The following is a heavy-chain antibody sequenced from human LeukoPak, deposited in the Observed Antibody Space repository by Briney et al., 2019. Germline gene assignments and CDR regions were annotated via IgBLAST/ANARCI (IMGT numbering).Heavy chain of an antibody. CDR2: ISSSGSTI. CDR3: ARSVVFNPPGVFDY. V-gene: IGHV3-11*04. J-gene: IGHJ4*02. Sequence: GGSLRLSCAASGFTFSDYYMSWIRQAPGKGLEWVSYISSSGSTIYYADSVKGRFTISRDNAKNALYLQMNSLRAEDTAVYYCARSVVFNPPGVFDYWGQGTLVTVSS. D-gene: IGHD3-22*01. CDR1: GFTFSDYY.